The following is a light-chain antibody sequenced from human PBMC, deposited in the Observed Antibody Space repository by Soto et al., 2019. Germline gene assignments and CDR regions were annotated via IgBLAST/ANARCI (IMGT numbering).Light chain of an antibody. CDR2: ETS. V-gene: IGKV1-5*03. CDR1: QSISSP. CDR3: QQYNGFGAWT. Sequence: DIQMTQSPSTLSASVGDRVSITCRASQSISSPMAWYQQEPGKAPRLLIYETSTLQRGVPYRFSRRASGTEFTLTIISLQPEDLATYYCQQYNGFGAWTFGQGTKVEI. J-gene: IGKJ1*01.